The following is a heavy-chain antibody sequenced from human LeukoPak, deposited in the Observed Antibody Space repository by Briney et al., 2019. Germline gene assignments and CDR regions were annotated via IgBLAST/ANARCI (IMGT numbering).Heavy chain of an antibody. CDR3: AKDRVDYYGSGSSFDY. CDR2: IRYDESNK. V-gene: IGHV3-30*02. Sequence: QAGGSLRLSCAASGFTFSTYGMHWVRQAPGKGLEWVAFIRYDESNKYYADSVKGRFTISRDNSKNTVYLQMNSLRAEDTAVYYCAKDRVDYYGSGSSFDYWGQGTLVTASP. CDR1: GFTFSTYG. J-gene: IGHJ4*02. D-gene: IGHD3-10*01.